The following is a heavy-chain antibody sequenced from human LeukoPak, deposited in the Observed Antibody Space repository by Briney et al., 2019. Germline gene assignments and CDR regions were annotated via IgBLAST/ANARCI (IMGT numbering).Heavy chain of an antibody. V-gene: IGHV1-46*01. D-gene: IGHD2-15*01. J-gene: IGHJ6*02. CDR1: GYTFTSYY. Sequence: ASVRVSCKASGYTFTSYYIHWVRQAPGQGLKGRGIINPSGGSTSYAQKFQGRVTMTRDTSTSTVYMDLSSLRSEDTAVYYCARDEGYCSGGSCRSYYGMDVWGQGTTVTVSS. CDR2: INPSGGST. CDR3: ARDEGYCSGGSCRSYYGMDV.